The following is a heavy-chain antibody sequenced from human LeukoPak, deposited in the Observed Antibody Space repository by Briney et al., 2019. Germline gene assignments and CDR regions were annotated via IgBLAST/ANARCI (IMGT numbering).Heavy chain of an antibody. V-gene: IGHV4-39*07. CDR2: IYYSGST. D-gene: IGHD3-9*01. CDR1: GDFISSTSYY. J-gene: IGHJ3*02. Sequence: SETLSLTCTVSGDFISSTSYYWGWIRQSPGKGLEWIGSIYYSGSTNYNPSLKSRVTISVDTSKNQFSLKLSSVTAADTAVYYCARDLVGGRVRHILTGYYIGAFDIWGQGTMVTVSS. CDR3: ARDLVGGRVRHILTGYYIGAFDI.